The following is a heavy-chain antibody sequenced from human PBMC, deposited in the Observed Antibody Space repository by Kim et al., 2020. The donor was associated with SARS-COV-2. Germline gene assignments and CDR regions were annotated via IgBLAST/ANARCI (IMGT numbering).Heavy chain of an antibody. CDR3: AKSQASYFNDALDV. Sequence: GGSLRLSCSASGFTFSNYLLNWVRQAPGKGLEWVSAIKGGGGNTFYEDSVKGRFTISRDNPKNTLYLQMNSLRAEDTAIYYCAKSQASYFNDALDVWGRGTMVTVSS. D-gene: IGHD3-10*01. V-gene: IGHV3-23*01. J-gene: IGHJ3*01. CDR1: GFTFSNYL. CDR2: IKGGGGNT.